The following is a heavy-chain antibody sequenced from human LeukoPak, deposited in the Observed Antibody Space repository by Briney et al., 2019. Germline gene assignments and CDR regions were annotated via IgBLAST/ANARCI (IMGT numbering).Heavy chain of an antibody. J-gene: IGHJ4*02. D-gene: IGHD5-18*01. Sequence: GGSLRLSCAASGFTFSSYGMHWVRQAPGKGLEWVAFIRYDGSNKYYADSVKGRITISRDNSKNTLYLQMNSLRAEDTAVYYCARGGWIQLWGEVDYWGQGTLVIVSS. CDR1: GFTFSSYG. V-gene: IGHV3-30*02. CDR2: IRYDGSNK. CDR3: ARGGWIQLWGEVDY.